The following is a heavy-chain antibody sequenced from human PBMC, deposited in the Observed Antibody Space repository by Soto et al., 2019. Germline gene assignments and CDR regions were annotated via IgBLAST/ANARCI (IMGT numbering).Heavy chain of an antibody. CDR2: IIPIFGTA. Sequence: SVKVSCKASGVTFSSYAISWVRQAPGQGLEWMGGIIPIFGTANYAQKFQGRVTITADESTSTAYMELSSLRSEDTAVYYCALDGRPDYYDSSGYNDYWGQGTLVTVSS. V-gene: IGHV1-69*13. CDR3: ALDGRPDYYDSSGYNDY. J-gene: IGHJ4*02. CDR1: GVTFSSYA. D-gene: IGHD3-22*01.